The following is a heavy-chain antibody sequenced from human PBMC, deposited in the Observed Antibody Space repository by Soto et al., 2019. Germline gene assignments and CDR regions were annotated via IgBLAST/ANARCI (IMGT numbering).Heavy chain of an antibody. D-gene: IGHD3-16*01. CDR1: GFSLTTRGVG. Sequence: QITLKESGPTLVKPTQTLTLTCTFSGFSLTTRGVGVGWIRQPPGKALECLALIYWDDDKRYSPSLQSRPSITKDTSKNQVVLTMTNLDPVDTATYYCAHIPNYYQYDWFDPWGQGTLVSVSS. V-gene: IGHV2-5*02. J-gene: IGHJ5*02. CDR2: IYWDDDK. CDR3: AHIPNYYQYDWFDP.